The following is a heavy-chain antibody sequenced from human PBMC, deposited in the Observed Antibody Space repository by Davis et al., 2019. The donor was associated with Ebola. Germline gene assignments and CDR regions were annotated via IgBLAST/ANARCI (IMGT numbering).Heavy chain of an antibody. CDR2: ISSTGPST. D-gene: IGHD1-26*01. V-gene: IGHV3-23*01. Sequence: PGGSLRLSCAASGFTFSSYAMSWVRQAPGKGLEWVSAISSTGPSTYYADSVKGRFTISRDDSKNTLYLQMNSLRAEDTAVYYCAKDLYSGSWPDAFDIWGQGTMVTVSS. J-gene: IGHJ3*02. CDR3: AKDLYSGSWPDAFDI. CDR1: GFTFSSYA.